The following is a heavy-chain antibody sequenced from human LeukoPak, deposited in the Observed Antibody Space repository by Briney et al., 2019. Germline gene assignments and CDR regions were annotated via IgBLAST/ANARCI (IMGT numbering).Heavy chain of an antibody. D-gene: IGHD6-19*01. CDR1: GGSINNYY. CDR3: ARVHKQWLAQGQPFDY. J-gene: IGHJ4*02. CDR2: IYYSGTA. V-gene: IGHV4-59*12. Sequence: SETLSLTCTVSGGSINNYYWSWIRQPPGKGLEWIGYIYYSGTANYNPSLKSRVTISLDTSKNQFSLKLSSVTAADTAVYYCARVHKQWLAQGQPFDYWGQGTLVTVSS.